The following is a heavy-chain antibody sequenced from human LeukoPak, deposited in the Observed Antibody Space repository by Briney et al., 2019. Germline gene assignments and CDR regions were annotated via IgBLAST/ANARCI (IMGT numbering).Heavy chain of an antibody. CDR2: ISGSGGST. Sequence: PGGSLRLSCAASGFTFSHYTMNWIRQAPGKGLEWVSAISGSGGSTYYADSVKGRFTISRDNSKNTLYLQMNSLRAEDTAVYYCAKDQRITIFGVGRNPWGQGTLVTVSS. D-gene: IGHD3-3*01. V-gene: IGHV3-23*01. CDR3: AKDQRITIFGVGRNP. CDR1: GFTFSHYT. J-gene: IGHJ5*02.